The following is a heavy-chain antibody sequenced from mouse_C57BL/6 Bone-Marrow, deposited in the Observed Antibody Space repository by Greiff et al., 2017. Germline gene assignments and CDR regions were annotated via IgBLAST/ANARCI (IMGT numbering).Heavy chain of an antibody. D-gene: IGHD1-1*01. CDR1: GFSFSTYA. Sequence: EVMLVESGGGLVQPKGSLKLSCAASGFSFSTYAMTWVRQAPGKSLEWVASIRSKSNNYATYYADSVKDRFTISRDDSESMLYLLMHNLNTVDTAIYYCVKHSYGSIYGYYAIDYWGQGTSVTVSS. J-gene: IGHJ4*01. CDR2: IRSKSNNYAT. V-gene: IGHV10-1*01. CDR3: VKHSYGSIYGYYAIDY.